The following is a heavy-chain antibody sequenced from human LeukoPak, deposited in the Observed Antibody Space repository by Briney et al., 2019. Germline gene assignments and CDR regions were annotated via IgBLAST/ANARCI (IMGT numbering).Heavy chain of an antibody. J-gene: IGHJ6*02. V-gene: IGHV4-39*01. D-gene: IGHD6-13*01. Sequence: SETLSLTCTVSGGSISSSSYYWGWIRQPPGKGLEWIGSIYYSGSTYYNPSLKSRVTISVDTSKNQFSLKLSSVTAADTAVYYCARRRSSSWYEYYYYGMDVCGQGTTVTVSS. CDR3: ARRRSSSWYEYYYYGMDV. CDR1: GGSISSSSYY. CDR2: IYYSGST.